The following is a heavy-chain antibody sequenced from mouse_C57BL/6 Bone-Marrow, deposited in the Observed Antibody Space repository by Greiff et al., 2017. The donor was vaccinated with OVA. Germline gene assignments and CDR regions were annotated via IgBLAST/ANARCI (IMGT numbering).Heavy chain of an antibody. Sequence: EVQRVESGPGLVKPSQSLSLTCSVTGYSITSGYYWNWIRQFPGNKLEWMGYISYDGSNNYNPSLKNRISITRDTSKNQFFLKLNSVTTEDTATYYCARGAYYGSSPWGQGTLVTVSA. CDR2: ISYDGSN. V-gene: IGHV3-6*01. CDR3: ARGAYYGSSP. CDR1: GYSITSGYY. D-gene: IGHD1-1*01. J-gene: IGHJ3*01.